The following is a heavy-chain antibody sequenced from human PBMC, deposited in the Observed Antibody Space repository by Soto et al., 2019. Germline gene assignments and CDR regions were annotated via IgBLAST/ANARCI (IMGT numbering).Heavy chain of an antibody. Sequence: QVQLQESGPGLVKPSQTLSLTCTVSGGSISSGGYYWSWIRQHPGKGLEWIGYIYYSGSTYYNPSLKSRVTISVDTSKNQFSLKLSSVTAADTDVYYCARVAVVTAIPYYFDYWGQGTLVTVSS. CDR2: IYYSGST. CDR3: ARVAVVTAIPYYFDY. J-gene: IGHJ4*02. V-gene: IGHV4-31*03. D-gene: IGHD2-21*02. CDR1: GGSISSGGYY.